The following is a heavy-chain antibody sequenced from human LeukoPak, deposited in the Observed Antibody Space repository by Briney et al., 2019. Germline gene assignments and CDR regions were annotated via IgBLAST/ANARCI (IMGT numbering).Heavy chain of an antibody. V-gene: IGHV3-33*01. J-gene: IGHJ4*02. Sequence: GGSLRLSCAASGFTFSSYGMHWVRQAPGKGLEWVAVIWYDGSNKYYADSVKGRFTISRDNPKNTLYLQMNSLRAEDTAVYYCARTNYDFWSGYYSGYFDYWGQGTLVTVSS. CDR1: GFTFSSYG. CDR2: IWYDGSNK. CDR3: ARTNYDFWSGYYSGYFDY. D-gene: IGHD3-3*01.